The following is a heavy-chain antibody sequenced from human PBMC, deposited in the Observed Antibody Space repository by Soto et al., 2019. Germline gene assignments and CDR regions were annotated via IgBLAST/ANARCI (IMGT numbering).Heavy chain of an antibody. J-gene: IGHJ4*02. CDR3: ARDLSDYYDSSGSNRFDY. CDR1: GGTFSSYA. CDR2: IIPIFGTA. V-gene: IGHV1-69*13. Sequence: GASVKVSCKASGGTFSSYAISWVRQAPGQGLEWMGGIIPIFGTANYAQKFQGRVTITADESTSTAYMELSSLRSEDTAVYYCARDLSDYYDSSGSNRFDYWGQGTLVTVSS. D-gene: IGHD3-22*01.